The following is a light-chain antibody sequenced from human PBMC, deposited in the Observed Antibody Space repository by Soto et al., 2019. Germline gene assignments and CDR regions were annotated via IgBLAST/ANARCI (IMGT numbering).Light chain of an antibody. CDR2: GAS. CDR3: QQYNNFWT. V-gene: IGKV3-15*01. Sequence: EVVMTQSPDTLSVSPGERVTLSCRASQSLRSNLAWYQQKPGQAPRLLIYGASTRATGIPARFSGSGSGTEFTLTISSLQSEDSAVYYCQQYNNFWTFGQGTKVEIK. CDR1: QSLRSN. J-gene: IGKJ1*01.